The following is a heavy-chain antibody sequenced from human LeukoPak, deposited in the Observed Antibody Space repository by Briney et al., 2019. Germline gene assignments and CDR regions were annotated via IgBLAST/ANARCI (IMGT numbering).Heavy chain of an antibody. CDR2: ISGGGGTT. CDR1: GFTFSSYA. J-gene: IGHJ4*02. CDR3: AKDGNYGENYFDY. V-gene: IGHV3-23*01. D-gene: IGHD4-17*01. Sequence: GGSLRLSCAASGFTFSSYAMTWVRQAPGKGLEWVSAISGGGGTTYYADSVKGRFTISRDNTKNTLYLQMNSLRAEDTALYYCAKDGNYGENYFDYWGQGTLVTVSS.